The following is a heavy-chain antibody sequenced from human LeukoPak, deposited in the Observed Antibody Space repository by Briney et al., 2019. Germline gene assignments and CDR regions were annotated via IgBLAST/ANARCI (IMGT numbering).Heavy chain of an antibody. J-gene: IGHJ4*02. CDR1: GFTFSSYS. CDR2: ISSSSSYI. V-gene: IGHV3-21*01. CDR3: ARSDTAMDPYYFDY. Sequence: PGGSLRLSCAASGFTFSSYSMNWVRQAPGKGLEWVSSISSSSSYIYYADSVKGRFTISRDNAKNSLYLQMNSLRAEDTAVYYCARSDTAMDPYYFDYWGQGTLVTVSS. D-gene: IGHD5-18*01.